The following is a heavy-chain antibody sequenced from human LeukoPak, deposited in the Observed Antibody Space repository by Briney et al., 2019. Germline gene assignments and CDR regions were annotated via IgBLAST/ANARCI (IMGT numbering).Heavy chain of an antibody. CDR1: GFTFSSYW. CDR2: ISGSGGST. D-gene: IGHD1-14*01. J-gene: IGHJ4*02. V-gene: IGHV3-23*01. CDR3: AKGGTPRGYYFDY. Sequence: PGGSLRLSCAASGFTFSSYWMIWVRQAPGKGLEWVSAISGSGGSTYYADSVKGRFTISRDNSKNTLYLQMNSLRAEDTAVYYCAKGGTPRGYYFDYWGQGTLVTVSS.